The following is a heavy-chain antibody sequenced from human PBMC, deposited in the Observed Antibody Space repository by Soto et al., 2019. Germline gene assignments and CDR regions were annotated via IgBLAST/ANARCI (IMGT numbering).Heavy chain of an antibody. CDR1: GGSFSGYY. V-gene: IGHV4-34*01. CDR3: ARKMPTMIVVVIQNWFDP. J-gene: IGHJ5*02. CDR2: INHSGST. D-gene: IGHD3-22*01. Sequence: QVQLQQWGAGLLKPSETLSLTCAVYGGSFSGYYWSWIRQPPGKGLEWIGEINHSGSTNYNPSLKSHVTISIDTYKHQFSLKLSSVTAADTAVYYCARKMPTMIVVVIQNWFDPWGQGTLVTVSS.